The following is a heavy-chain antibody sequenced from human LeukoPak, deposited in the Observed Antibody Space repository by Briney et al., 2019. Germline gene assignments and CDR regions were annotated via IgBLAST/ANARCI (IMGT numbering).Heavy chain of an antibody. D-gene: IGHD3-16*01. J-gene: IGHJ4*02. CDR2: ISGSGRST. Sequence: GGSLRLSCAASGFTFSNYAMSWVRQAPGKGLEWVSAISGSGRSTYYADSVRGRFTISRDNSKNTLYLQMNSLRAEDTAIYHCAKEAWGSYDYWGQGTLVTVSS. CDR1: GFTFSNYA. CDR3: AKEAWGSYDY. V-gene: IGHV3-23*01.